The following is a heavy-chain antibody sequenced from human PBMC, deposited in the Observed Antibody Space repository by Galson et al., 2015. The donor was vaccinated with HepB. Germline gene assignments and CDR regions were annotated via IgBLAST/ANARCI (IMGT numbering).Heavy chain of an antibody. V-gene: IGHV3-7*03. CDR3: ARRIGLGRGPLTKPDYYYGMDV. J-gene: IGHJ6*02. D-gene: IGHD3-10*01. CDR2: INPDGSEK. CDR1: EFTFSSYW. Sequence: SLRLSCAASEFTFSSYWMNWVRQAPGKGLEWVANINPDGSEKYYVASLKGRFTISRDNAKNSLYLQMDSLRAEDTAVYYCARRIGLGRGPLTKPDYYYGMDVWGQGTTVTVAS.